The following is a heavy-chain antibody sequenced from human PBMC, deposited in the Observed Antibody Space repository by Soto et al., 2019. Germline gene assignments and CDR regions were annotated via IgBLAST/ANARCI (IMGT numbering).Heavy chain of an antibody. CDR3: AKDWGYSSDY. J-gene: IGHJ4*02. D-gene: IGHD1-26*01. CDR2: INSDGTTT. V-gene: IGHV3-74*01. Sequence: PXGSLRLSCSAAGFAFSNTWIHWVRQAPGKGLVWVSFINSDGTTTTYADSVKGRFTISRDNGRNMVYLQMNTLRAEDTAVYYCAKDWGYSSDYWGQGALVTVSS. CDR1: GFAFSNTW.